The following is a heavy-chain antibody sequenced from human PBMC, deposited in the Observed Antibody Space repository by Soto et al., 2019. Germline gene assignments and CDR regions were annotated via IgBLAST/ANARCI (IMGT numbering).Heavy chain of an antibody. V-gene: IGHV3-23*01. Sequence: GGSLRLSCAASGFTFSSYSMNWVRQAPGKGLEWVSSISGSSSRIYYADSVKGRFTISRDNSKNTLYLQMNSLRAEDTVVYYCAKAVPRAFDIWGQGTMVTVSS. J-gene: IGHJ3*02. D-gene: IGHD6-19*01. CDR1: GFTFSSYS. CDR3: AKAVPRAFDI. CDR2: ISGSSSRI.